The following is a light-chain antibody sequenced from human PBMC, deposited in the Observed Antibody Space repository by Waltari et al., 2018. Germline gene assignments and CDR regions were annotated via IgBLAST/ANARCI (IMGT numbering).Light chain of an antibody. V-gene: IGKV1-33*01. Sequence: DIQMTHSPSSLSASVGDRVTISCQASRDINNFLNWYQQKPGKAPQLLIYDASNLEIGVPSRFSGRGSGTHFTFTIISLQPEDVATYYCQQYDDFPPYTFGQGTKVEIK. CDR2: DAS. J-gene: IGKJ2*01. CDR1: RDINNF. CDR3: QQYDDFPPYT.